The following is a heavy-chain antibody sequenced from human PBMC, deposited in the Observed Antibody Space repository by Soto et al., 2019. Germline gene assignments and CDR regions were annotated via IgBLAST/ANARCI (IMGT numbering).Heavy chain of an antibody. J-gene: IGHJ5*02. D-gene: IGHD2-2*01. V-gene: IGHV4-59*08. Sequence: SETLSLTCTVSRGSINNSWWSWIRQPPGKRLEWVGSCRYTETTRSNPSLRGRVTMSVDTSNNQFSLKLTSVTAADTAVYYCARLGKYYQSLDPWGPGTLVTV. CDR3: ARLGKYYQSLDP. CDR1: RGSINNSW. CDR2: CRYTETT.